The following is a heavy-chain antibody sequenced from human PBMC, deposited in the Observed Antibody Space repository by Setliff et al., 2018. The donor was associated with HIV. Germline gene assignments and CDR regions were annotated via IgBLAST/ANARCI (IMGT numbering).Heavy chain of an antibody. J-gene: IGHJ4*02. Sequence: NPSETLSLTCTVSGGSTSSGSYYWNWIRQPAGKGLEWIGRIYTSGSTNYNPSLKSRVTMTTATSSDTAYLYLSSLRSEDTAVYYCVTGEGLRFWGQGTLVTVSS. CDR1: GGSTSSGSYY. CDR2: IYTSGST. V-gene: IGHV4-61*02. D-gene: IGHD2-15*01. CDR3: VTGEGLRF.